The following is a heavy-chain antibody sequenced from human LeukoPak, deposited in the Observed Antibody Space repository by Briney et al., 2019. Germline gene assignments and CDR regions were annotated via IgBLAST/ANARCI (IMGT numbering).Heavy chain of an antibody. CDR2: IYHSGST. CDR3: ARARSYDILTGYYFDY. V-gene: IGHV4-4*02. Sequence: SGTLSLTCAVSGGSISSSNWWSWVRQPPGKGLEWIGEIYHSGSTNYNPSLKSRVTISVDKSKNQFSLKLSSVTAADTAVYYCARARSYDILTGYYFDYWGQGTLVTVSS. J-gene: IGHJ4*02. D-gene: IGHD3-9*01. CDR1: GGSISSSNW.